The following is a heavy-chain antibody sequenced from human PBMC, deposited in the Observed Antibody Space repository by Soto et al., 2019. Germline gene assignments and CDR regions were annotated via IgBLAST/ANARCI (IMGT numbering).Heavy chain of an antibody. Sequence: WGSLRLSCAASGFTFSSYAMNWVRQAPGKGLEWVSTIHKSGGRTYYADSVKGRFTISRDNSKNTLYLHMNTLRVEDTAVYYCAKRGDCSSTSCYAGVNYFYYGMEVWGEGKTVSFSS. CDR1: GFTFSSYA. CDR3: AKRGDCSSTSCYAGVNYFYYGMEV. J-gene: IGHJ6*04. D-gene: IGHD2-2*01. CDR2: IHKSGGRT. V-gene: IGHV3-23*01.